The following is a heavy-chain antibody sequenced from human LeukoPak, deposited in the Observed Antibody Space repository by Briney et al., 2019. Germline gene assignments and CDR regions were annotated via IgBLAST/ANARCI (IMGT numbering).Heavy chain of an antibody. CDR3: WVAPTTRALYYYYYYMDV. V-gene: IGHV4-34*01. J-gene: IGHJ6*03. Sequence: SETLSLTCAVYGGSFSGYYWSWIRQPPGKGLEWIGEINHSGSTNYNPSLKSRVTISVDTSKNQFSLKLSSVTAADTAVYYCWVAPTTRALYYYYYYMDVWGKGTTVTVSS. CDR1: GGSFSGYY. CDR2: INHSGST. D-gene: IGHD1-14*01.